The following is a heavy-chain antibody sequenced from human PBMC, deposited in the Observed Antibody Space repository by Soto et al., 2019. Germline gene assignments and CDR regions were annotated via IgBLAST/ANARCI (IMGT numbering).Heavy chain of an antibody. V-gene: IGHV4-39*01. CDR2: IYYSGST. CDR3: AAQSSGWLGAAY. CDR1: GGSISSSSYY. D-gene: IGHD6-19*01. J-gene: IGHJ4*02. Sequence: QLQLQESGPGLVKPSETLSLTCTVSGGSISSSSYYWGWIRQPPGKGLEWIGSIYYSGSTYYNPSLNSRVTISVATSKHQFSLKLGSGTAADTAVYYCAAQSSGWLGAAYWGQGTLVTVSS.